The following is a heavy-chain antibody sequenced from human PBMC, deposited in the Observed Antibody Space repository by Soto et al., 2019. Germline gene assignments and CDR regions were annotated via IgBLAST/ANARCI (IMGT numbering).Heavy chain of an antibody. CDR3: ARVFERPWYGLDV. CDR2: IYSGGDT. CDR1: GFTVSSNY. Sequence: PGGSLRLSCAASGFTVSSNYMTWIRQAPGKGLECVSVIYSGGDTYYADSVEGRLTISRDSSNLYLQMSSLRVEDTAVYHCARVFERPWYGLDVWGQGTTVTVSS. J-gene: IGHJ6*02. V-gene: IGHV3-66*01.